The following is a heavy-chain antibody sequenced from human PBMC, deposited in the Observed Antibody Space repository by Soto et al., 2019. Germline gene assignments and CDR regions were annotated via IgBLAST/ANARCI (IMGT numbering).Heavy chain of an antibody. V-gene: IGHV3-48*02. J-gene: IGHJ6*02. CDR2: ISSSRSTI. CDR3: ARDNPRSSGWDV. CDR1: GFTLSSYS. Sequence: EVQLVESGGGLVQPGGSLRLSCEASGFTLSSYSMNWARQAPGQGLEWVSYISSSRSTIYYADSVKGRFTISRDNAKNSLSLQMNSLRDEDTAVYYCARDNPRSSGWDVWGQGTTVTVSS.